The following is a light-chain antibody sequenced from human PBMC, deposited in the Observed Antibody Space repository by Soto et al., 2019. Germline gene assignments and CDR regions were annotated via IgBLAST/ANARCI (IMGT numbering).Light chain of an antibody. CDR2: YDS. CDR1: KIGSKS. J-gene: IGLJ2*01. V-gene: IGLV3-21*04. Sequence: SYELTQPPSVSVAPGKTARITCGGNKIGSKSVHWYQQKPGQAPVLVIYYDSDRPSGIPERFSGSNSGNTATLTISRVEAGDXAXYYCQVWDSSSDHVVFGGGTKVTVL. CDR3: QVWDSSSDHVV.